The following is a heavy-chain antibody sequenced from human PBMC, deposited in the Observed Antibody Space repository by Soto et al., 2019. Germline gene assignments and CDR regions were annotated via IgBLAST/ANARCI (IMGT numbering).Heavy chain of an antibody. Sequence: ASVKVSCKASGYTFTCYYMHWVRHAPGQGLEWMGWINPNSGGTNYAQKFQGWVTMTRDTSISPAYMELSRLRSDDTAVYYCARANIAAARDYSYGMDVWGQGPTVTVSS. J-gene: IGHJ6*02. CDR2: INPNSGGT. D-gene: IGHD6-13*01. CDR3: ARANIAAARDYSYGMDV. V-gene: IGHV1-2*04. CDR1: GYTFTCYY.